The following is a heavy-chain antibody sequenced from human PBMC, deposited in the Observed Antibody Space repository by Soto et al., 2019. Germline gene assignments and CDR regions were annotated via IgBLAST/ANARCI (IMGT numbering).Heavy chain of an antibody. CDR3: AQHLSGSKCFDC. V-gene: IGHV3-23*01. Sequence: EVQLLESGGDLVQPGGSLRLSCAASGFTFTNYALSWVRQAPGKGLEWVSATSSSGGSTYYADSVKGRFTISRDNSKNTLYLQMNSLGAEDTAVYYCAQHLSGSKCFDCWGQGTLVTVSS. J-gene: IGHJ4*02. CDR1: GFTFTNYA. CDR2: TSSSGGST. D-gene: IGHD6-19*01.